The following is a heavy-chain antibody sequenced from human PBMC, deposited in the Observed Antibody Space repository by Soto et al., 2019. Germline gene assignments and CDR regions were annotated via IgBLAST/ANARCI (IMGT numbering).Heavy chain of an antibody. D-gene: IGHD2-2*01. CDR1: GFTFSSYD. CDR2: ISGSGGST. V-gene: IGHV3-23*01. Sequence: PGGSLRLSCAASGFTFSSYDMSWVRQAPGKGLEWVSAISGSGGSTYYADSVKGRFTISRDNSKNTLYLQMNSLRAEDTAVYYCAKTSCCAGGAQWYAFDIWGQGTMVTVSS. J-gene: IGHJ3*02. CDR3: AKTSCCAGGAQWYAFDI.